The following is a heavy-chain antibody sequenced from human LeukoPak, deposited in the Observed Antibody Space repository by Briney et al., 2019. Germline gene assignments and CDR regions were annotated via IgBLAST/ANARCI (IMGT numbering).Heavy chain of an antibody. CDR2: ISSSSSYI. CDR1: GFTFSSYS. CDR3: AREASGVSYLGGLDV. Sequence: GGSLRLSCAASGFTFSSYSMNWVRQAPGKGLEWVSSISSSSSYIYYADSVKGRFTISRDNAKNSLYLQMNSLRAEDTAVYYCAREASGVSYLGGLDVWGQGTTVTVSS. V-gene: IGHV3-21*04. J-gene: IGHJ6*02. D-gene: IGHD6-13*01.